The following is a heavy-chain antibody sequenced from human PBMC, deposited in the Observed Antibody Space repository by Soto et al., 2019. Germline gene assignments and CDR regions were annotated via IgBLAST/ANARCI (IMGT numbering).Heavy chain of an antibody. CDR1: GFTFDDYA. J-gene: IGHJ1*01. D-gene: IGHD6-13*01. CDR2: ISWNSGSI. CDR3: AKGLYSSSWYWRAQH. V-gene: IGHV3-9*01. Sequence: EVQLVESGGGLVQPGRSLRLSCAASGFTFDDYAMHWVRQAPGKGLEWVSGISWNSGSIGYADSVKGRFTISRDNAKNSLYLQMNSLRAEDTALYYCAKGLYSSSWYWRAQHRGQGTLVTVSS.